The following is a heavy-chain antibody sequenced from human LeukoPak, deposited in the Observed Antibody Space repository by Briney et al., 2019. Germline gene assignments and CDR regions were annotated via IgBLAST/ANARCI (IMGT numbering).Heavy chain of an antibody. D-gene: IGHD5-18*01. J-gene: IGHJ4*02. CDR3: AKEGNEIYSYGLFDY. CDR2: MNGSDASK. CDR1: GFTFSSCA. V-gene: IGHV3-23*01. Sequence: GGSLRLSCASSGFTFSSCAMSWVRQAPGKGLEWVSSMNGSDASKYYADTVKGLFTTSTNNPKNTLYTQMNSLRAEDTAVYYCAKEGNEIYSYGLFDYWGQATLVTVS.